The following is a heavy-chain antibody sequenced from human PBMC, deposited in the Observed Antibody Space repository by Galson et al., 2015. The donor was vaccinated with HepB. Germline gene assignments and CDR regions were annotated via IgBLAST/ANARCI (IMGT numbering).Heavy chain of an antibody. D-gene: IGHD5-18*01. V-gene: IGHV5-51*01. J-gene: IGHJ5*02. CDR3: ARLDTTLVNTFDP. Sequence: QSGAEVKKPGESLKISCKASGYNFVTDWIGWVRQMPGKGLEWVGMIYPADSEARYSPSFEGHVTISVDKSFNTAYLQWSSLKASDTAVYYCARLDTTLVNTFDPWGQGTLVTVSS. CDR2: IYPADSEA. CDR1: GYNFVTDW.